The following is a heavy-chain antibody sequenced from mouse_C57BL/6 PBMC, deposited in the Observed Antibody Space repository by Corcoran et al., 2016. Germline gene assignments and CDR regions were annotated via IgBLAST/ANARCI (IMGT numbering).Heavy chain of an antibody. CDR1: GFTFPTYG. CDR2: INTYSGVP. J-gene: IGHJ3*01. CDR3: ARKSNYDWFAY. Sequence: QIQLVQSGPELKKPGETVKISCKASGFTFPTYGLSWVKPAPGTGLKWMGWINTYSGVPTYADDFKGRFAFSLETSASTAYLQINNLKNEDTATYFCARKSNYDWFAYWGQGTLVTVSA. D-gene: IGHD2-5*01. V-gene: IGHV9-3*01.